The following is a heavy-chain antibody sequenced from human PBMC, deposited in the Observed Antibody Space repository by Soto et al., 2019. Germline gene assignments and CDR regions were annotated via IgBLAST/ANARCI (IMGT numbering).Heavy chain of an antibody. V-gene: IGHV3-21*01. CDR3: ARAPEYSSGLRFEY. CDR2: ISSGGTYI. CDR1: GFTFGDSG. D-gene: IGHD6-19*01. J-gene: IGHJ4*02. Sequence: GGSLRLSCAVSGFTFGDSGMAWVRQAPGKGPEWISSISSGGTYIYYADSVRGRFTISRDNAKNSLYLQMNSLRVDDTGLYYCARAPEYSSGLRFEYWGQGTLVTVSS.